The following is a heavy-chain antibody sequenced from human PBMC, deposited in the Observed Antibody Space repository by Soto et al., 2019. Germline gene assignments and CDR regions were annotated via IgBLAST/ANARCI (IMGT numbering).Heavy chain of an antibody. CDR2: INHSGST. CDR3: ARGAHTTIFGSNHYYGMDV. D-gene: IGHD3-3*01. Sequence: SETLSLTCVVYGGSFSGYYWSWIRQPPGKGLEWIGEINHSGSTSYNPSLKSRVTISLDTSKNQFSLKVSSVTAADTAMYYCARGAHTTIFGSNHYYGMDVWGQGTTVTVSS. J-gene: IGHJ6*02. CDR1: GGSFSGYY. V-gene: IGHV4-34*01.